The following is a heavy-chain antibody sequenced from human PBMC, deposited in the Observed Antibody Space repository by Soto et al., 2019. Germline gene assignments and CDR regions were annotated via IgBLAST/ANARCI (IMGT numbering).Heavy chain of an antibody. V-gene: IGHV1-8*01. D-gene: IGHD6-13*01. CDR3: ARTAAAGTAFDI. CDR1: GYTFTSYD. CDR2: MNPNSGNT. J-gene: IGHJ3*02. Sequence: ASVKVSCKASGYTFTSYDINWVRQATGQGLEWMGWMNPNSGNTGYAQKFQGRVTMTRNTSISTAYMELSSLRSEDTAVYYCARTAAAGTAFDIWVQGTMVTVSS.